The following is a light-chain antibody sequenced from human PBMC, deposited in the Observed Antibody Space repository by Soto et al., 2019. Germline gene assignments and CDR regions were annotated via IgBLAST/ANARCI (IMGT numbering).Light chain of an antibody. CDR1: QSVTSSY. CDR2: GAS. CDR3: QQYGSSPKA. V-gene: IGKV3-20*01. Sequence: ESVLTQSPGTLSLSPGERATLSCRASQSVTSSYLAWYQQKPGQAPRLLIDGASSRATGIPDRFSGSGSGTDFTLTISRLEPEDFAVYYCQQYGSSPKAFGQGTKVEIK. J-gene: IGKJ1*01.